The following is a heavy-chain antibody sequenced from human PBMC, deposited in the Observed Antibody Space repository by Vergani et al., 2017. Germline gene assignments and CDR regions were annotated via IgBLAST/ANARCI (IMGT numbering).Heavy chain of an antibody. CDR1: GGTFSSYA. J-gene: IGHJ6*02. Sequence: QVQLVQSGAEVKKPGSSVKVSCKASGGTFSSYAISWVRQAPGQGLEWMGGIIPIFGTANYAQKFQGRVTITADESTSTAYMVLSSLRSEDTAVYYCASCSGGSCYSSYYYGMDVWGQGTTVTVSS. CDR2: IIPIFGTA. D-gene: IGHD2-15*01. V-gene: IGHV1-69*01. CDR3: ASCSGGSCYSSYYYGMDV.